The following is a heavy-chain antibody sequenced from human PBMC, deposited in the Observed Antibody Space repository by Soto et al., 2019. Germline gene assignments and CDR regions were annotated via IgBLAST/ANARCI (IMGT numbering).Heavy chain of an antibody. CDR3: AGTRVASDAFDI. CDR1: GGSISSYY. Sequence: PSETLSLTCTVSGGSISSYYLSWIRQPAGKGLEWIGRIYTSGSTNYNPSLKSRVTMSVDTSKNQFPLKLSSVTAADTAVYYWAGTRVASDAFDIWGQGTMVTVSS. D-gene: IGHD2-15*01. V-gene: IGHV4-4*07. J-gene: IGHJ3*02. CDR2: IYTSGST.